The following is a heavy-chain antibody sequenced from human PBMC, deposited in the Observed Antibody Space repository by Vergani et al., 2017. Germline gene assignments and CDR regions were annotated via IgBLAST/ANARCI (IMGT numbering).Heavy chain of an antibody. D-gene: IGHD2-21*01. Sequence: QLQLQESGPGLVKPSETLSLTCTVSDGSISSTTYYWGWIRQPPGKGLEWIGSIYYSWSTYYNPSLKSRVTISVDTSKNQFSLKLSSVTAAETAVYYCARLYCGGDCHFDCWGQGTLVTVSS. J-gene: IGHJ4*02. V-gene: IGHV4-39*01. CDR1: DGSISSTTYY. CDR2: IYYSWST. CDR3: ARLYCGGDCHFDC.